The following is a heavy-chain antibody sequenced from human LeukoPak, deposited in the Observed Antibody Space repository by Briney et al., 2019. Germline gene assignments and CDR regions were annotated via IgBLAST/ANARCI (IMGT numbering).Heavy chain of an antibody. CDR3: ARVHLAGYYSTGSWFDP. D-gene: IGHD3-3*01. Sequence: SETLSLTCTVSGGSISSYYWSWIRQPPGKGLEWIGYIYYSGSTNYNPSLKSRVTISVDTSKNQFSLKLSSVTAADTAVYYCARVHLAGYYSTGSWFDPWGQGTLVTVSS. V-gene: IGHV4-59*08. CDR2: IYYSGST. J-gene: IGHJ5*02. CDR1: GGSISSYY.